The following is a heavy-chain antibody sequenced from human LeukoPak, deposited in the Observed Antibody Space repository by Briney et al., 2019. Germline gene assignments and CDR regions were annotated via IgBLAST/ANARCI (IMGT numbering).Heavy chain of an antibody. Sequence: SETLSVTCTDSGGSISSYSRSWIRQPPGKGLEWIAHIYDSGSTNYNPSPKSRVTISVDTTTNKFSMMQRSVIAADTAAYYSALWARGSFDSCGEGRMVTVYS. J-gene: IGHJ3*02. V-gene: IGHV4-59*01. CDR2: IYDSGST. CDR3: ALWARGSFDS. D-gene: IGHD3-10*01. CDR1: GGSISSYS.